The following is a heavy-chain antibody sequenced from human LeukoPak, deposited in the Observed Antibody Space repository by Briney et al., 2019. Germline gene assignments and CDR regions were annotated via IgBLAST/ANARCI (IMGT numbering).Heavy chain of an antibody. CDR2: IKSRTDGETR. CDR3: TTVHGAGPVNFDH. CDR1: GFTFNSVW. Sequence: GGSLRLSCTASGFTFNSVWMTWVRQAPGKGLEWVGRIKSRTDGETRDYAAPVKGRFIISRDDSENTLYLQMNSLKTEDTAVYYCTTVHGAGPVNFDHWGQASLVTVSS. V-gene: IGHV3-15*01. D-gene: IGHD3-16*01. J-gene: IGHJ4*02.